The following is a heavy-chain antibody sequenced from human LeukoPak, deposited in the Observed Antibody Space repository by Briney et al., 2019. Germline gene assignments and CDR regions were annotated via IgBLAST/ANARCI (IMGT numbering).Heavy chain of an antibody. D-gene: IGHD4-17*01. V-gene: IGHV4-34*01. Sequence: SETLSLTCAVYGGSFSFYYWTWIRQPPGKGLEWIGEINHSGSTNYNPSFKSRSTISVDTSKNQFSLKLSSVTAADTAVYYCARRNYGDSDDAFDIWGQGTMVTVSS. CDR1: GGSFSFYY. CDR2: INHSGST. CDR3: ARRNYGDSDDAFDI. J-gene: IGHJ3*02.